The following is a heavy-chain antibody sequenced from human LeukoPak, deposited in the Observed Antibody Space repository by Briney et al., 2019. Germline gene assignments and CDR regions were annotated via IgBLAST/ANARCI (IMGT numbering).Heavy chain of an antibody. D-gene: IGHD1-1*01. CDR1: GGSISSYY. J-gene: IGHJ4*02. V-gene: IGHV4-59*08. CDR3: ARQAWKKFDY. CDR2: IYYSENT. Sequence: PSETLSLTCTVSGGSISSYYWSWIRQPPGKGLEWIGYIYYSENTNYNPSLKSRVTMSVDTSNNQFSLRLSSVTAVDTAVYYCARQAWKKFDYWGQGTLVTVSS.